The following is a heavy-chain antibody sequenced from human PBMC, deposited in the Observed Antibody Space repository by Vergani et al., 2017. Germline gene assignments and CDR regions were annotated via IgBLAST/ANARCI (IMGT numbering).Heavy chain of an antibody. D-gene: IGHD3-10*01. CDR1: GYTFTSYG. CDR2: NSAYNGNT. Sequence: QVQLVQSGAEVKKPGASVKVSCKASGYTFTSYGFSWVRQAPGQGLEWMGWNSAYNGNTNYAQNLQGRVTMTTDKSTSTAYMELRSLRSDDTAVYYCARVRVPPNWFDPWGQGTLVTVSS. J-gene: IGHJ5*02. V-gene: IGHV1-18*01. CDR3: ARVRVPPNWFDP.